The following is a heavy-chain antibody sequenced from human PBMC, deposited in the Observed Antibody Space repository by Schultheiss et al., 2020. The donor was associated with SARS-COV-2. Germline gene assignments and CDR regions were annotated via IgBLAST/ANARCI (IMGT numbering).Heavy chain of an antibody. CDR2: IYYSGST. J-gene: IGHJ4*02. V-gene: IGHV4-59*01. CDR1: GGSFSGYY. CDR3: ARDFRTTVTTIYYFDY. D-gene: IGHD4-17*01. Sequence: SETLSLTCAVYGGSFSGYYWSWIRQPPGMGLEWIGYIYYSGSTNYNPSLKSRVTISVDTSKNQFSLKLSSVTAADTAVYYCARDFRTTVTTIYYFDYWGQGTLVTVSS.